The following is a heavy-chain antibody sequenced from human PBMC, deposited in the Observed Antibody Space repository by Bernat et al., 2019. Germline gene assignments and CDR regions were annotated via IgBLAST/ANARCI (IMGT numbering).Heavy chain of an antibody. V-gene: IGHV4-34*01. CDR2: INHSGST. D-gene: IGHD3-10*01. CDR1: GGSFSGYY. CDR3: ARVRGYYGSVIHSDY. Sequence: QVQLQQWGAGLLKPSETLSLTCAVYGGSFSGYYWSWIRQPPGKGLEWIGEINHSGSTNYNPSLKSRVTISVDTSKNQFSLKLSSVTAADTAVYYGARVRGYYGSVIHSDYWGQRTLVTVSS. J-gene: IGHJ4*02.